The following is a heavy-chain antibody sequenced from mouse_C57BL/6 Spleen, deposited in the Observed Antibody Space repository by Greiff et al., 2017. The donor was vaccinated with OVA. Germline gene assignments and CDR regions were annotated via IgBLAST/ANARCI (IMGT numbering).Heavy chain of an antibody. CDR2: INPNNGGT. Sequence: EVQLQQSGPELVKPGASVKISCKASGYTFTDYYMNWVKQSHGKSLEWIGDINPNNGGTSYNQKFKGKATLTVDKSSSTAYMELRSLTSEDSAVYYCARGWSLAMDYWGQGTSVTVSS. D-gene: IGHD2-3*01. CDR3: ARGWSLAMDY. V-gene: IGHV1-26*01. J-gene: IGHJ4*01. CDR1: GYTFTDYY.